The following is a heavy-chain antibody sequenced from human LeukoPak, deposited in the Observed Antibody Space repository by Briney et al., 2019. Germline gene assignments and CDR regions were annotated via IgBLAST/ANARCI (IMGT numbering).Heavy chain of an antibody. J-gene: IGHJ4*02. CDR2: ISSSGSTI. V-gene: IGHV3-48*03. Sequence: GGSLRLSCAASGFTFSSYEMNWVRQAPGKGLEWVSYISSSGSTIYYADSVKGRFTISRDNAKNSLYLQMNSLRAEDTAVYYCARDRTHSSSDCSGGSCYPDYFDYWGQGTLVTVSS. D-gene: IGHD2-15*01. CDR1: GFTFSSYE. CDR3: ARDRTHSSSDCSGGSCYPDYFDY.